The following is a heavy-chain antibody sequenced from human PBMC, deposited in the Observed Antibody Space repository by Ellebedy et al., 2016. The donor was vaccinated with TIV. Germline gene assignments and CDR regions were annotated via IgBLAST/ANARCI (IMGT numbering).Heavy chain of an antibody. CDR2: INSDGRIT. CDR1: GFTFSNYW. J-gene: IGHJ4*02. Sequence: GGSLRLSCVASGFTFSNYWMHWVRQAPGKGLVWVSSINSDGRITRYADSVQGRFTISRDNAKNTLYLQMNSLRVEDTAVYYCARDGYYHDGFDYWGQGTPVTVSS. CDR3: ARDGYYHDGFDY. V-gene: IGHV3-74*01. D-gene: IGHD3-22*01.